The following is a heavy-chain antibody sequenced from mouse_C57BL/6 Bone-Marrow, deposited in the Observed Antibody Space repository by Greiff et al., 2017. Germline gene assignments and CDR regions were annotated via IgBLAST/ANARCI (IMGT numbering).Heavy chain of an antibody. CDR3: ARNDYDYYAMDY. D-gene: IGHD2-4*01. V-gene: IGHV5-17*01. CDR2: ISSGSSTI. Sequence: EVKLMESGGGLVKPGGSLKLSCAASGFTFSDYGMHWVRQAPEKGLEWVAYISSGSSTIYYAETVKGRFTISRDNAKNTLFLQMTSLRSEDTAMYYCARNDYDYYAMDYWGQVTSVTVSS. CDR1: GFTFSDYG. J-gene: IGHJ4*01.